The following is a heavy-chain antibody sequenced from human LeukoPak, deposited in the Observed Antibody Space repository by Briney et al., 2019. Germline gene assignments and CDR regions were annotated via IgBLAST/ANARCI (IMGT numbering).Heavy chain of an antibody. CDR3: ARGDFWSGYWYYYMDV. Sequence: GGSLRLSCAASGFTFSSYGMHWVRQAPGKGLEWVAVIWYDGSNKYYADSVKGRFTISRDNSKNTLYLQMNSLRVEDTAVYYRARGDFWSGYWYYYMDVWGKGTTVTVSS. CDR2: IWYDGSNK. V-gene: IGHV3-33*01. J-gene: IGHJ6*03. CDR1: GFTFSSYG. D-gene: IGHD3-3*01.